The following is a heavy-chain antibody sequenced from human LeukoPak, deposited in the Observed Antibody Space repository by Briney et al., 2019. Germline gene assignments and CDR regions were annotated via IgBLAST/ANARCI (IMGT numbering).Heavy chain of an antibody. CDR3: ARASYGYGNNWFDP. V-gene: IGHV3-64*01. Sequence: PGGSLRLSCAASGFTFSSYAMHWVRQAPGKGLEYVSAISSNGGSTYYANSVKGRFTISRDNSKNTVYLQMGSLRAEDMAVYYCARASYGYGNNWFDPWGRGTLVTVSS. J-gene: IGHJ5*02. CDR2: ISSNGGST. CDR1: GFTFSSYA. D-gene: IGHD5-18*01.